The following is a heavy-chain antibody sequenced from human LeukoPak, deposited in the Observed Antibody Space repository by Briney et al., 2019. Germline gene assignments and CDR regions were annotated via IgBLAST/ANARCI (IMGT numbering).Heavy chain of an antibody. Sequence: GGSLRLSCAASGFIFSDHYMDWVRQAPGKGPEWIARIRNKANSYTTEYAASVKGRFTVSRDDSKNSVYLQMNSLKTEDTAVYYCTRRARLGGFDYWGQGTLVTVSS. CDR2: IRNKANSYTT. D-gene: IGHD4-11*01. CDR3: TRRARLGGFDY. CDR1: GFIFSDHY. V-gene: IGHV3-72*01. J-gene: IGHJ4*02.